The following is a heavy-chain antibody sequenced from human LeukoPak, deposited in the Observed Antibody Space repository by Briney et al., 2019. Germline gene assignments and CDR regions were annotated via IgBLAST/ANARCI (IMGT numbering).Heavy chain of an antibody. Sequence: GASVKVSCKASGYTFTSYGISWVRQAPGQGLEWMGWISAYNGNTNYAQKLQGRVTMTTDTSTSTAYMELRSLRSDDTAVYYCARTPLNLVGATTVDYWGQGTLVTVSS. J-gene: IGHJ4*02. CDR3: ARTPLNLVGATTVDY. D-gene: IGHD1-26*01. CDR1: GYTFTSYG. CDR2: ISAYNGNT. V-gene: IGHV1-18*01.